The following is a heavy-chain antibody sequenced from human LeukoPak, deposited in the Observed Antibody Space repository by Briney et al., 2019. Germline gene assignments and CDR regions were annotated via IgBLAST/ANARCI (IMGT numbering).Heavy chain of an antibody. J-gene: IGHJ4*02. V-gene: IGHV1-2*04. CDR1: GYTFTGYY. Sequence: GASVKVSCKASGYTFTGYYMHWVRQDPGQGLEWMGWINPNSGGTNYAQKFQGWVTMTRDTSISTAYMELSRLRSDDTAVYYCARGRYFDWLFLDYWGQGTLVTVSS. D-gene: IGHD3-9*01. CDR2: INPNSGGT. CDR3: ARGRYFDWLFLDY.